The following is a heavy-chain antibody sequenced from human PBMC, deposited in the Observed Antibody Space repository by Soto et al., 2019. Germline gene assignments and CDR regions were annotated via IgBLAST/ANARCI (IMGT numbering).Heavy chain of an antibody. CDR3: ARYWTARGYYMDV. J-gene: IGHJ6*03. D-gene: IGHD6-6*01. V-gene: IGHV4-34*01. CDR2: INHSGST. CDR1: GGSFSGYY. Sequence: SETLSLTCAVYGGSFSGYYWSWIRQPPGKGLEWIGEINHSGSTNYNPSLKSRVTISVETSKNQFSLKLSSVTAADTAVYYCARYWTARGYYMDVWGKGTTVTVSS.